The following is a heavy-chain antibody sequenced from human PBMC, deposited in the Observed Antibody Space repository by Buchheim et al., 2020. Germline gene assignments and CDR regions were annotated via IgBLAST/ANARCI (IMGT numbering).Heavy chain of an antibody. CDR3: ASIGVTEAGF. Sequence: EVQLLESGGGLVQPGGSLRLSCAASEFIFSTYVMSWVRQAPGKGLVWVSRINGDGSSMSYVDSVTGRFTISRDNAKKTLYLQMNSLRAEDTAVYYCASIGVTEAGFWGQGTL. D-gene: IGHD6-19*01. CDR1: EFIFSTYV. CDR2: INGDGSSM. V-gene: IGHV3-74*02. J-gene: IGHJ4*02.